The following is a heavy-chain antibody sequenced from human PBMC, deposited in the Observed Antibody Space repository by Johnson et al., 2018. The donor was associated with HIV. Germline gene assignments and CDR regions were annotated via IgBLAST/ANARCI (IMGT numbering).Heavy chain of an antibody. D-gene: IGHD6-19*01. J-gene: IGHJ3*02. Sequence: QVQLVESGGGLVQPGGSLRLSCAASGFTFSSYAMHWVRQAPGKGLEWVAVISYDGSDKYYADSVKGRFTISRDNSKNTLYLHMNNLRAEDTAVYYCARLAIDYSSGWYGLAFDIWGQGTMVTVSS. CDR3: ARLAIDYSSGWYGLAFDI. CDR1: GFTFSSYA. CDR2: ISYDGSDK. V-gene: IGHV3-30*04.